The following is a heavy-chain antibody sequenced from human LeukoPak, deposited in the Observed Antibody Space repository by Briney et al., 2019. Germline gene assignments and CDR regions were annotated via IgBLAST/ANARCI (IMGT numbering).Heavy chain of an antibody. J-gene: IGHJ5*02. CDR1: GGTFSSYA. CDR3: ARSRLRYFVWLPLSGNWFDP. Sequence: SVKVSCKASGGTFSSYAISWVRQAPGQGLEWMGGIIPIFGTANYAQKFQGRVTITADESTSTAYMELSSLRSEDTAVYYCARSRLRYFVWLPLSGNWFDPWGQGTLVTVSS. CDR2: IIPIFGTA. D-gene: IGHD3-9*01. V-gene: IGHV1-69*13.